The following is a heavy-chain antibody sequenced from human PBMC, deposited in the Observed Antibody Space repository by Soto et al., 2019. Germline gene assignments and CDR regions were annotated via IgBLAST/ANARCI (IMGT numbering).Heavy chain of an antibody. CDR2: ISAYNGNT. D-gene: IGHD2-15*01. Sequence: QVQLVQSGAEVKKPGASVKVSCKASGYTFNSYGISWVRQAPGQGLEWMGWISAYNGNTNYAQKLQGRVTMTTDTSTRTAYMELRSLRPDDTAMYYCARVVDCSGRSCYYWYFDLWGRGTLVTVSS. CDR3: ARVVDCSGRSCYYWYFDL. V-gene: IGHV1-18*01. CDR1: GYTFNSYG. J-gene: IGHJ2*01.